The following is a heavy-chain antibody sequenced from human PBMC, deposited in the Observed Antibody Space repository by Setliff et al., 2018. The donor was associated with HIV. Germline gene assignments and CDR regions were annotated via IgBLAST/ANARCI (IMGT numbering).Heavy chain of an antibody. D-gene: IGHD3-22*01. CDR2: IYHNGGT. Sequence: SETLSLTCTVSGGSISIGGYYWGWIRQHPGKGLEWIGYIYHNGGTYYNPSLKSRVIISVDTSKNQFSLKLSSVTAADTAVDYCAGGGGYYPYNWFDPWGQGTLVTVSS. J-gene: IGHJ5*02. CDR1: GGSISIGGYY. V-gene: IGHV4-31*03. CDR3: AGGGGYYPYNWFDP.